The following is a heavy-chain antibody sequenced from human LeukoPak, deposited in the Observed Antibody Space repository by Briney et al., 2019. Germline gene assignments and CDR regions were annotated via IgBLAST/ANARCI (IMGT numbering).Heavy chain of an antibody. Sequence: GGSLRLSCAVSGFTVSSNYMSWVRQAPGKGLEWVSVIYSGGSTYYADSVKGRFTISRDNSKNTLYLQMNSLRAEDTAVYYCAGHTAMAPFDYWGQGTLVTVSS. CDR2: IYSGGST. CDR1: GFTVSSNY. J-gene: IGHJ4*02. D-gene: IGHD5-18*01. CDR3: AGHTAMAPFDY. V-gene: IGHV3-53*01.